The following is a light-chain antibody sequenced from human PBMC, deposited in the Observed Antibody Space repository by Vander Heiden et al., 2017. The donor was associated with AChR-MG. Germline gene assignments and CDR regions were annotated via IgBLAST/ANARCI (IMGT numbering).Light chain of an antibody. CDR1: QSISIW. CDR2: KAS. V-gene: IGKV1-5*03. J-gene: IGKJ1*01. CDR3: QHYSDYPRT. Sequence: DIQMTQSPSTLSASVGDRVTITCRASQSISIWLAWFQQKPGKAPKVLIYKASSLESGVPSRFSGSGSGTEFTPTISSLQPDDFATYYCQHYSDYPRTFGQGTKVEIK.